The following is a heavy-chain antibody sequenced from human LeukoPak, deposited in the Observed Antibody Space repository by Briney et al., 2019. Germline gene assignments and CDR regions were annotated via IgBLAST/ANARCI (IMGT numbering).Heavy chain of an antibody. CDR2: ITISGHTK. Sequence: GGSLRLSCAASGFDLSTYEMNWVRQAPGKGLEWIADITISGHTKNYADSVKGRFTISRDNARTSLYLQMNSLRVEDTGVYYCARGDPQADLWGQGTLVTVSS. CDR1: GFDLSTYE. CDR3: ARGDPQADL. J-gene: IGHJ5*02. V-gene: IGHV3-48*03.